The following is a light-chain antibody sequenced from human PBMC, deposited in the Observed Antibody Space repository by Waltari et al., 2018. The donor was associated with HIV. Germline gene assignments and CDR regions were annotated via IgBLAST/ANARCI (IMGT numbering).Light chain of an antibody. J-gene: IGLJ3*02. CDR2: EVP. V-gene: IGLV2-8*01. Sequence: QSALTQPPSASGSPGQSVTISCTGTSSDVGYFHYFSWYHQHPGKAPKRVIFEVPKRPSGVADRFSGSKSGNTASLTVSGLQPEDEAVYYCNSYAGSNTLVFGGGTKLTVL. CDR1: SSDVGYFHY. CDR3: NSYAGSNTLV.